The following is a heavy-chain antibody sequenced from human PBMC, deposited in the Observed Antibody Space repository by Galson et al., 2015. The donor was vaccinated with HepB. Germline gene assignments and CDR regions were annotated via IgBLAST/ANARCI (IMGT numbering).Heavy chain of an antibody. J-gene: IGHJ4*02. CDR3: ARVFVRVPFDY. CDR2: ISSSSTI. V-gene: IGHV3-48*01. D-gene: IGHD3-3*01. Sequence: SLRLSCAASGFTFSSYSMNWVRQAPGKGLEWVSYISSSSTIYYADSVKGRFTISRDNAKNSLYLQMNSLRAEDTAVYYCARVFVRVPFDYWGQGTLVTVSS. CDR1: GFTFSSYS.